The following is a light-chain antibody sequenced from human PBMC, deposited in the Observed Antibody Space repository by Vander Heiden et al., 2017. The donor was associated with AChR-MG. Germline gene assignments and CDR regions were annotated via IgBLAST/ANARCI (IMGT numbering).Light chain of an antibody. Sequence: QSVLTQPPSASGTPGQRVTITCSGSSSTIGDNTVHWYQKLPGAAPKLLIFSNNERPSVVPDRFSGSKSGTSASLAIRGLQSEDEADYYCAAWDDGLKGPVFGGGTKLTVL. CDR2: SNN. CDR1: SSTIGDNT. J-gene: IGLJ2*01. V-gene: IGLV1-44*01. CDR3: AAWDDGLKGPV.